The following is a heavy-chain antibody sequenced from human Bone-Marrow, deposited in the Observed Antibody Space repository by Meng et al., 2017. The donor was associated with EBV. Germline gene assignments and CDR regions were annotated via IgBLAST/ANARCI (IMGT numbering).Heavy chain of an antibody. Sequence: GQRVEAGGGLLQPGGSLRLSCAASWFTVNSNFMSWVRQAPGKVLGWVSVIYSGGNTYYADSVKGIFTISRDNSTNTLYLQMNSLRVEDTAVYYCARDRHPRAFDYWGQGTLVTVSS. CDR1: WFTVNSNF. J-gene: IGHJ4*02. V-gene: IGHV3-53*01. CDR3: ARDRHPRAFDY. CDR2: IYSGGNT.